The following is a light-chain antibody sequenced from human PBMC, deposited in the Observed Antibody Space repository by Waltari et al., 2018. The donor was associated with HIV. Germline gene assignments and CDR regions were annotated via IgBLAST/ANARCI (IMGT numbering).Light chain of an antibody. Sequence: DIQMTQSPSSLSASVGDRVTITCRASQSISSYLNWYQQKPGKAPKLLIYAASSLQSGVPSRFSGSGSGTDFTLTISSLRPEDFATYYCRQSYSTPSAFGQGTKLEIK. V-gene: IGKV1-39*01. CDR2: AAS. J-gene: IGKJ2*01. CDR3: RQSYSTPSA. CDR1: QSISSY.